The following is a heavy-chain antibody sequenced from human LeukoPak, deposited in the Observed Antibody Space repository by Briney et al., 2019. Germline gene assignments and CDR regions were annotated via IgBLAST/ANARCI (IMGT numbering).Heavy chain of an antibody. V-gene: IGHV3-48*03. CDR3: AELGITMIGGV. J-gene: IGHJ6*04. D-gene: IGHD3-10*02. Sequence: TGGSLRLSCAASGFIFSSYEMNWVRQAPGKGLEWVSYISSSGSTKYYADSVKGRFTISRDNAKNSLYLQMNSLRAEDTAVYYCAELGITMIGGVWGKGTTVTISS. CDR1: GFIFSSYE. CDR2: ISSSGSTK.